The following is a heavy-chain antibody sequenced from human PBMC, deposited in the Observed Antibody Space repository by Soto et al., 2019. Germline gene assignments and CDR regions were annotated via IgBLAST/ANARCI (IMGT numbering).Heavy chain of an antibody. D-gene: IGHD4-17*01. CDR3: TTPSGYGDSVGFDY. V-gene: IGHV3-15*07. CDR1: GFTFSNAW. CDR2: IKSKTDGGTT. Sequence: EVQLVESGGGLVKPGGSLRLSCAASGFTFSNAWMNWVRQAPGKGLEWVGRIKSKTDGGTTDYAAPVKGRFTISRDGSKNTLYLQMNSLKTEDTAVYYCTTPSGYGDSVGFDYWGQGTLVTVSS. J-gene: IGHJ4*02.